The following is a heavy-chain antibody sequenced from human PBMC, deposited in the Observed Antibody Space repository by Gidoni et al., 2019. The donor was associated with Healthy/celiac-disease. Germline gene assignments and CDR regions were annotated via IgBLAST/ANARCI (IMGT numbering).Heavy chain of an antibody. CDR2: ISYDGSNK. V-gene: IGHV3-30-3*01. D-gene: IGHD1-26*01. J-gene: IGHJ4*02. CDR1: GFSFSSYA. CDR3: AGSVVGATWQDEDGVY. Sequence: QVQLVESGGGVVQPGRSLRLSCAASGFSFSSYAMHWVRQAPGKGLEWVAVISYDGSNKYYADSVKGRFTISRDNSKNTLYLQMNSLRAEDTAVYYCAGSVVGATWQDEDGVYWGQGTLVTVSS.